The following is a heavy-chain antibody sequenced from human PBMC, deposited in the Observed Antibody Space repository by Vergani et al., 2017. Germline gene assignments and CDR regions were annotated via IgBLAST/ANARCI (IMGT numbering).Heavy chain of an antibody. CDR1: GGSISSYY. CDR2: IYYSGST. Sequence: QVQLQESGPGLVKPSETLSLTCTVSGGSISSYYWSWIRQPPGKGLEWIGYIYYSGSTNYNPSLKSRVTISVDTSKNQFSLKLSSVTAADTVVYYCARICSSTSCYTPLFDYWGQGTLVTVSS. D-gene: IGHD2-2*02. V-gene: IGHV4-59*01. CDR3: ARICSSTSCYTPLFDY. J-gene: IGHJ4*02.